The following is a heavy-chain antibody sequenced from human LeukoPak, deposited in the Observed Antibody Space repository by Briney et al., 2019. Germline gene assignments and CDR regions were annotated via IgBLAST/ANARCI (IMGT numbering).Heavy chain of an antibody. J-gene: IGHJ4*02. CDR3: ARVFGGNSLDH. CDR2: IYKSGTT. CDR1: LGSINNYY. V-gene: IGHV4-4*07. D-gene: IGHD4-23*01. Sequence: PSETLSLTCTVSLGSINNYYWSWIRQPAGKGLEWIGRIYKSGTTYYSPSLQSRVTMSIDTSKNQFSLQLGAVTAADTAIYYCARVFGGNSLDHWGQGILVAVSS.